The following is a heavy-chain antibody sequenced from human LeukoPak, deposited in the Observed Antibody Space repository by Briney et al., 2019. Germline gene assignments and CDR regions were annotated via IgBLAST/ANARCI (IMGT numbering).Heavy chain of an antibody. V-gene: IGHV1-69*13. D-gene: IGHD3-16*01. CDR3: ARVPHRQGDREDYYYGMDV. Sequence: SVKVSCKASGGTFSSYAISWVRQAPGQGLEWMGGXXXXXGTANYAQKFQXRVTITADESTSTAYMELSSLRSEDTAVYYCARVPHRQGDREDYYYGMDVWGQGTTVTVSS. CDR1: GGTFSSYA. J-gene: IGHJ6*02. CDR2: XXXXXGTA.